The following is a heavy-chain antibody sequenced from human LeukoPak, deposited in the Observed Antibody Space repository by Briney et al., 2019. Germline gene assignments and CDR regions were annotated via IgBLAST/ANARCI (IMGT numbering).Heavy chain of an antibody. J-gene: IGHJ4*02. Sequence: PGGSLRLSCAASGFIFSSYGMHWVRQAPDKGLEWVAFIRYDGSRKYYADSVKGRFTISRDNSKNTLYLQMNSLRAEDTAVYYCARANHYPSSYFDYWGQGTLVTVSS. CDR2: IRYDGSRK. D-gene: IGHD3-10*01. CDR3: ARANHYPSSYFDY. CDR1: GFIFSSYG. V-gene: IGHV3-30*02.